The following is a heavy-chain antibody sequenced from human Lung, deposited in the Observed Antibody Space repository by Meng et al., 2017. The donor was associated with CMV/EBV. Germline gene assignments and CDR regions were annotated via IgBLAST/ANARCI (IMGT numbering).Heavy chain of an antibody. D-gene: IGHD6-19*01. CDR2: ISYDGSNK. J-gene: IGHJ4*02. V-gene: IGHV3-30-3*01. CDR1: GFTFSSYA. Sequence: QAPVVESGGGVVQPGRSLRLSCAGSGFTFSSYAMHWVRQAPGKGLEWVAVISYDGSNKYYADSVKGRFTISRDNSKNTLYLQMNSLRAEDTAVYYCARGQWHSLDYWGQGTLVTVSS. CDR3: ARGQWHSLDY.